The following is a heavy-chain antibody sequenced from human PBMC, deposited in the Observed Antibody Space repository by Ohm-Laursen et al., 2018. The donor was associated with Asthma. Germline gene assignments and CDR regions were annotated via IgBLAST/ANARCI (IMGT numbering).Heavy chain of an antibody. D-gene: IGHD3-22*01. J-gene: IGHJ4*02. CDR3: ARGAFYYESTGYYFFDH. V-gene: IGHV4-31*03. CDR2: IYYSGLT. Sequence: TLSLTCTVSGDSISSGNNYWSWIRQHPGKGLEWIGYIYYSGLTYSNPSLRSRVIISVDTPKNQFSLNLTSVTAADTAVYYCARGAFYYESTGYYFFDHWGQGALVTVSS. CDR1: GDSISSGNNY.